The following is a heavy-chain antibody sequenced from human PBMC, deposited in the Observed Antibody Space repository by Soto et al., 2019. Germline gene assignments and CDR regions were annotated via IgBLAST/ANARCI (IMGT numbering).Heavy chain of an antibody. CDR3: ARSSVGSVY. CDR2: IIPILVTA. Sequence: QVQLVQSGAEVKKPGSSVKVSCKASGGTFSSDTISWVRQAPGQGLEWMGGIIPILVTANYAQKFQGRVTITADKSTSTAYMQMSSLTSEDTAIYWCARSSVGSVYWGQGTLVTVSS. J-gene: IGHJ4*02. CDR1: GGTFSSDT. V-gene: IGHV1-69*08. D-gene: IGHD1-1*01.